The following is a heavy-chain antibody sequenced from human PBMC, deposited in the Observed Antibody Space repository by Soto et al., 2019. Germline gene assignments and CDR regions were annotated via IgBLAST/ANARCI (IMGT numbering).Heavy chain of an antibody. V-gene: IGHV3-30*03. J-gene: IGHJ4*02. Sequence: GGSLRLSCAASGFTFNTYGMHWVRQAPGKGLEWVAVISYDGGKLYYADSVKGRFTISRDNSKNTLYLQMNSLRAEDTAVYYCARYGTSGYYFDHWGQGNLVTVSS. CDR2: ISYDGGKL. CDR3: ARYGTSGYYFDH. CDR1: GFTFNTYG. D-gene: IGHD3-22*01.